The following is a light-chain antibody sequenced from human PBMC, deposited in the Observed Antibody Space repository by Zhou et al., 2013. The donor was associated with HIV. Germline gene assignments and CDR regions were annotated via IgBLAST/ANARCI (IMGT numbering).Light chain of an antibody. J-gene: IGKJ2*01. V-gene: IGKV1-5*01. CDR3: QQHDRLPYT. CDR2: GAS. CDR1: QSVSTY. Sequence: DIQMTQSPSTLSASVGDRVTITCRASQSVSTYLAWYQQKPGRAPKLLVSGASSLQSGVPSRFSGYGSGTEFTLTITNLQSEDIGTYYCQQHDRLPYTFGQGTKLQIE.